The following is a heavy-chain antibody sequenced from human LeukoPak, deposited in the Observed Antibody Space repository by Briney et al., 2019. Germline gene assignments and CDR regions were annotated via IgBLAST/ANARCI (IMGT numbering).Heavy chain of an antibody. CDR1: AFIFSDHY. J-gene: IGHJ4*02. CDR3: ARVTWSHALDY. D-gene: IGHD2-8*02. CDR2: IKQDGSEK. V-gene: IGHV3-7*01. Sequence: GGSLRLSCAAPAFIFSDHYMDWVRQAPGKGLEWVANIKQDGSEKYYVDSVKGRFTISRDNAKNSLYLQMNSLRAEDTAVYYCARVTWSHALDYWGQGTLVTVSS.